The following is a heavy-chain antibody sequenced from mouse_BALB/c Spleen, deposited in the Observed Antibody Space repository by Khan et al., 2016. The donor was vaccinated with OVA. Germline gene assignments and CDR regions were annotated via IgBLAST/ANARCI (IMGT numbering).Heavy chain of an antibody. V-gene: IGHV1S41*01. CDR2: IAPGSGST. CDR1: GYTFTSYW. D-gene: IGHD1-1*01. CDR3: ARENYYGSTCYAMDY. J-gene: IGHJ4*01. Sequence: DLVKPGASVKLSCKASGYTFTSYWINWIKQRPGQGLEWIGRIAPGSGSTYYNEMFKGKATLTVDTSSNTAYIQLSSLSSEDSAVYFCARENYYGSTCYAMDYWGQGTSVTVSS.